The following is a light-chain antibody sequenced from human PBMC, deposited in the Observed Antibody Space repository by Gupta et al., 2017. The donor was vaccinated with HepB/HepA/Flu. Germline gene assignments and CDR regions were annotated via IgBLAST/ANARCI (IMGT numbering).Light chain of an antibody. J-gene: IGLJ2*01. V-gene: IGLV1-40*01. CDR3: QSYDTTLKVI. CDR2: TNS. Sequence: QYVLTQPLSVSGAPGQRITISCTRSSSNIGAGYDVHWYQQLPGTAPKLLIYTNSNRPSGVPDRFSGSRSGTSASLAITGLQAEDEADYYCQSYDTTLKVIFGGGTKVTVL. CDR1: SSNIGAGYD.